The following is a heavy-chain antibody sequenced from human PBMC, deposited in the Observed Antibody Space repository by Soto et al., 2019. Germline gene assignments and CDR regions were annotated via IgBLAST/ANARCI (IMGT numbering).Heavy chain of an antibody. J-gene: IGHJ6*02. Sequence: QVQLVPSGAEVKKPGSSVKVSCKASGGTFSSYAISWVRQAPGQGLEWMGGIIPIFGTANYAQKFQGRVTITADESTSTAYMELSSLRSEDTAVYYCARVVPAAMPAYYYGMDVWGQGTTVTVSS. V-gene: IGHV1-69*01. CDR2: IIPIFGTA. CDR3: ARVVPAAMPAYYYGMDV. D-gene: IGHD2-2*01. CDR1: GGTFSSYA.